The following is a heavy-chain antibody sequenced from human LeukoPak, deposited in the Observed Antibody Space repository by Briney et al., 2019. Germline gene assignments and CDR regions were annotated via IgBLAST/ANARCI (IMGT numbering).Heavy chain of an antibody. CDR2: IKQDGSEK. Sequence: PGGSLRLSCAASGFIFSNYAMSWVRRAPGKGLGWVANIKQDGSEKYYVDSVKGRFTISRDNAKNSLYLQMNRMRAEERAVYYCGRGTGYYYYYYMDVRGKGTTVTVAS. CDR3: GRGTGYYYYYYMDV. V-gene: IGHV3-7*01. J-gene: IGHJ6*03. CDR1: GFIFSNYA. D-gene: IGHD3/OR15-3a*01.